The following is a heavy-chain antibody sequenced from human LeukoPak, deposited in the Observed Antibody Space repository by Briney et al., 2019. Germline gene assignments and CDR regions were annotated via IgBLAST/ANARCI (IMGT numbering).Heavy chain of an antibody. J-gene: IGHJ4*02. D-gene: IGHD6-6*01. CDR2: ISAYNGNT. V-gene: IGHV1-18*01. CDR1: GYTFTSYG. CDR3: ARDDLYSSSSGGDY. Sequence: ASLKVSCKASGYTFTSYGISWVRQAPGQGLEWMGWISAYNGNTNYAQKLQGRVTMTTDTSTSTAYMELRSLRSDDTAVYYCARDDLYSSSSGGDYWGQGTLVTVSS.